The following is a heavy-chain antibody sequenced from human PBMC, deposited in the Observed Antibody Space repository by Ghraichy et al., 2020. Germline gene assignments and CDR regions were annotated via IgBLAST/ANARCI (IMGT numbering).Heavy chain of an antibody. CDR2: INHSGST. V-gene: IGHV4-34*01. Sequence: SETLSLTCAVYGGSFSGYYWSWIRQPPGKGLEWIGEINHSGSTNYNPSLKSRVTISVDTSKNQFSLNLSSVTAADTAVYYCARVECSGGSCYLRWFDPWGQGTLVTVSS. CDR3: ARVECSGGSCYLRWFDP. D-gene: IGHD2-15*01. CDR1: GGSFSGYY. J-gene: IGHJ5*02.